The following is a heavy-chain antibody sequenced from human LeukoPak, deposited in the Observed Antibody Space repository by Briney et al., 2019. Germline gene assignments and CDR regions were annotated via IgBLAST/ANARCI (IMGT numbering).Heavy chain of an antibody. CDR3: ARKLGTWFGELDY. Sequence: SETLSLTCTVSGGSISSGGYYWSWIRQPAGKGLEWIGRIYTSGSTNYNPSLKSRVTISVDTSKNQFSLKLSSVTAADTAVYYCARKLGTWFGELDYWGQGTLVTVSS. J-gene: IGHJ4*02. CDR1: GGSISSGGYY. V-gene: IGHV4-61*02. CDR2: IYTSGST. D-gene: IGHD3-10*01.